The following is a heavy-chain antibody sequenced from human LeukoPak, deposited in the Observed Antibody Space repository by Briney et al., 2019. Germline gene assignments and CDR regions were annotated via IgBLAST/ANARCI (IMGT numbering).Heavy chain of an antibody. J-gene: IGHJ4*02. Sequence: PSETLSLTCTVSGGSISSSSYYWGWIRQPPGKGLEWIGSIYYSGSTYYNPSLKSRVTISVDTSKNQFSLKLSSVTAADTAVYYCARDFPYDYVWGRPEPGFDYWGQGTLVTVSS. V-gene: IGHV4-39*07. CDR1: GGSISSSSYY. CDR3: ARDFPYDYVWGRPEPGFDY. D-gene: IGHD3-16*01. CDR2: IYYSGST.